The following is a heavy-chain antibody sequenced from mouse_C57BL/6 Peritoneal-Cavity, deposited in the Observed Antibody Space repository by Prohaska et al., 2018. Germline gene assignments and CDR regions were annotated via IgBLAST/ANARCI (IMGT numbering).Heavy chain of an antibody. CDR1: GFTFSDFY. V-gene: IGHV7-1*01. D-gene: IGHD4-1*02. CDR2: SRNKANDDTT. J-gene: IGHJ4*01. CDR3: ARSTGTSYAMDY. Sequence: EVKLVESGGGLVQSGRSLRLSCATSGFTFSDFYMELVRQAPGKGLEWIASSRNKANDDTTEYSASVKGRFIVSRDTSQSILYLQMNALRAEDTAIYYCARSTGTSYAMDYWGQGTSVTVSP.